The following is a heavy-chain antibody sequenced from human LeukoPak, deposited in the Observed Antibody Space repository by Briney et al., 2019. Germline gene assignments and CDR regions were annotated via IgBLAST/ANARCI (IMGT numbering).Heavy chain of an antibody. CDR1: GFVFDDYS. J-gene: IGHJ4*02. Sequence: GGSLRLSCAASGFVFDDYSMYWVRQTPGKGLEWISAINWDGSGTYYAESLKGRFTISRDNGDSTLYLQMNNLRTDDTALYYCASEGGYKGPFDYWGRGTLVTVSS. D-gene: IGHD3-22*01. CDR2: INWDGSGT. CDR3: ASEGGYKGPFDY. V-gene: IGHV3-43*01.